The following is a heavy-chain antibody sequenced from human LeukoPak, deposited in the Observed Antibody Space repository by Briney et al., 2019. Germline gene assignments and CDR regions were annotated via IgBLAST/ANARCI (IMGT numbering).Heavy chain of an antibody. V-gene: IGHV3-21*01. Sequence: GGSLRLSCAASGFTFSSYSMNWVRQAPGTGLERVSSISSSSSYIYYADSVKGRFTISRDNAKNSLYLQMNSLRAEDTAVYCCARGLTFNYYDSSGYLGWGQGTLVTVSS. D-gene: IGHD3-22*01. J-gene: IGHJ4*02. CDR1: GFTFSSYS. CDR2: ISSSSSYI. CDR3: ARGLTFNYYDSSGYLG.